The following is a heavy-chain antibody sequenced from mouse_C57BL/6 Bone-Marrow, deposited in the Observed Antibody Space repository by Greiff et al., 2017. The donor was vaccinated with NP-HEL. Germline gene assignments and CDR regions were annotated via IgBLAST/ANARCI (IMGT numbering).Heavy chain of an antibody. J-gene: IGHJ4*01. Sequence: VQLQQSGPELVKPGASVKIPCKASGYTFTDYNMDWVKQSHGQSLEWIGDINPNNGGTIYNQKFKGKATLTVDKSSSTAYMELRSLTSEDTAVYYCATSRLGGYAMDYWGQGTSVTVSS. CDR2: INPNNGGT. D-gene: IGHD4-1*01. V-gene: IGHV1-18*01. CDR1: GYTFTDYN. CDR3: ATSRLGGYAMDY.